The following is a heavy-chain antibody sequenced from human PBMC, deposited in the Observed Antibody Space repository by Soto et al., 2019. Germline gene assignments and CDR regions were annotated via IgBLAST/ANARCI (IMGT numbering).Heavy chain of an antibody. V-gene: IGHV1-18*01. D-gene: IGHD3-22*01. CDR3: ASRYYYDSSGPGQRDC. CDR1: GYTFTSYG. CDR2: ISAYNGNT. J-gene: IGHJ4*02. Sequence: ASVKVSCKASGYTFTSYGISWVRQAPGQGLEWMGWISAYNGNTNYAQKLQGRGTMTTDTSTSTAYMELRSLRSDDTAVYYRASRYYYDSSGPGQRDCCGQGTRVTASS.